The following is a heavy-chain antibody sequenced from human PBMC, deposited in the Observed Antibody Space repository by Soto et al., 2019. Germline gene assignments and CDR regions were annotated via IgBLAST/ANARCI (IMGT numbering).Heavy chain of an antibody. CDR3: AKSHRYCTDGSCGAFDI. Sequence: GGSLRLSCAASGFTFSAYGMSWVRQAPGKGLEWASHISTSGGSTLYADSVKGRFTISRDNSNNTLFLQMNSLRAEDTAIYYCAKSHRYCTDGSCGAFDIWGQGTMVTVSS. D-gene: IGHD2-15*01. J-gene: IGHJ3*02. CDR2: ISTSGGST. V-gene: IGHV3-23*01. CDR1: GFTFSAYG.